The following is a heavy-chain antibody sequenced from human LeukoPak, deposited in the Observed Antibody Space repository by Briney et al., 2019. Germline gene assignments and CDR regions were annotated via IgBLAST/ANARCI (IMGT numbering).Heavy chain of an antibody. J-gene: IGHJ4*02. CDR3: AREKDSGSYSDY. D-gene: IGHD1-26*01. CDR2: IIPIFGTA. CDR1: GGTFSSYA. V-gene: IGHV1-69*13. Sequence: ASVKVSCKASGGTFSSYAISWVRQAPGQGLXXMGGIIPIFGTAXXAXXXQGRVTITADESTSTAYMELSSLRSEDTAVYYCAREKDSGSYSDYWGQGTLVTVSS.